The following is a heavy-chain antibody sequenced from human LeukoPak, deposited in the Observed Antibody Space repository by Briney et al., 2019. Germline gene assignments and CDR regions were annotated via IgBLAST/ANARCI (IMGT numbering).Heavy chain of an antibody. CDR1: GFIFSDCS. Sequence: GESLRLSCIASGFIFSDCSMNWVRQAPGRGLEWVSSISGTSTYIYYADSVKGRFTISRDNGKSSMWLQMNSLRADDTAVYYCARGPSVPRLTDRFDYWGQGTLVTVSS. CDR2: ISGTSTYI. J-gene: IGHJ4*02. D-gene: IGHD4-11*01. V-gene: IGHV3-21*01. CDR3: ARGPSVPRLTDRFDY.